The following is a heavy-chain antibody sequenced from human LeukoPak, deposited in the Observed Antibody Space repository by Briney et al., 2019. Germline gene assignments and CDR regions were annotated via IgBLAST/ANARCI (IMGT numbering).Heavy chain of an antibody. D-gene: IGHD6-13*01. V-gene: IGHV1-69*04. CDR2: TIPILGIA. J-gene: IGHJ4*02. CDR1: GGTFSSYA. Sequence: ASVKVSCKASGGTFSSYAISWVRQAPGQGLEWMGRTIPILGIANYAQKFQGRVTITADKSTSTAYMELSSLRSEDTAVYYCARAFHSSSWYDYWGQGTLVTVSS. CDR3: ARAFHSSSWYDY.